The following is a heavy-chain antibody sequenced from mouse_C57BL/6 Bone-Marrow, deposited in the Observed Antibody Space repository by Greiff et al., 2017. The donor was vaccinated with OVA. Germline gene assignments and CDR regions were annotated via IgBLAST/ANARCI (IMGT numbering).Heavy chain of an antibody. CDR3: TRSDDGYYRYWVAY. V-gene: IGHV1-15*01. CDR2: IDPETGGT. D-gene: IGHD2-3*01. Sequence: QVQLQQSGAELVRPGASVTLSCKASGYTFTDYEMHWVKQTPVHGLEWIGAIDPETGGTAYNQKFKGKAILTADKSSSTAYMELRSLTSEDSAVYYCTRSDDGYYRYWVAYWGQGTLVTVSA. J-gene: IGHJ3*01. CDR1: GYTFTDYE.